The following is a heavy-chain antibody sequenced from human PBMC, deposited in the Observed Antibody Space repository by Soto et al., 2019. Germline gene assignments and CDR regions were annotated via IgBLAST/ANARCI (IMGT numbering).Heavy chain of an antibody. Sequence: ASVKVSCKASGYTFTSYGISWVRQAPGQGLEWMGWISAYNGNTNYAQKLQGRVTMTTDTSTSTAYMELRSLRSDDTAVYYCARDPSMIVVVSHFDYWGQGTLVTVSS. CDR2: ISAYNGNT. CDR1: GYTFTSYG. D-gene: IGHD3-22*01. J-gene: IGHJ4*02. V-gene: IGHV1-18*01. CDR3: ARDPSMIVVVSHFDY.